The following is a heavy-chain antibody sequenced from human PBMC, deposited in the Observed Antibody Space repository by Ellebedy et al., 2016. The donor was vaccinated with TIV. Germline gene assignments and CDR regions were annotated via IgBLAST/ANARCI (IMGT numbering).Heavy chain of an antibody. V-gene: IGHV3-48*01. CDR3: ARDRSSYYYGSGPDY. CDR2: ITSSASTT. Sequence: GGSLRLSCAASGFSFSTYSMSWVRRAPGKGLEWVSYITSSASTTYYADSVKGRFTISRDSSKNTLYLQMNSLRAEDTAVYYCARDRSSYYYGSGPDYWGQGTLVTVSS. D-gene: IGHD3-10*01. J-gene: IGHJ4*02. CDR1: GFSFSTYS.